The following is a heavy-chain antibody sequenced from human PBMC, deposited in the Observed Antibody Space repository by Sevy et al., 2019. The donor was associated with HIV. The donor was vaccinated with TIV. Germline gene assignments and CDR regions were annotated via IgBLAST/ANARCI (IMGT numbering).Heavy chain of an antibody. CDR3: ARARYNYGSFYFDY. V-gene: IGHV3-11*01. CDR2: ISSRGSTI. Sequence: GESLKISCTASGFTFTDYYMTWIRQAPGKGLEWVSYISSRGSTIYYTDSVKGRFTISRDNAKNSLYLQMNSLRAEDTAVYYCARARYNYGSFYFDYWGQGTLVTVSS. CDR1: GFTFTDYY. D-gene: IGHD5-18*01. J-gene: IGHJ4*02.